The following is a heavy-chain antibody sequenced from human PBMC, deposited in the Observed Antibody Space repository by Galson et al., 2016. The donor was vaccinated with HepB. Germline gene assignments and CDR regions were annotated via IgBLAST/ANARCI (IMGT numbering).Heavy chain of an antibody. V-gene: IGHV3-48*02. J-gene: IGHJ4*02. CDR1: GLTFSREG. Sequence: SLRLSCAGSGLTFSREGMGWVRQAPGKGLEWISYITSDSRNIYYADSVRGRFTISRDNGKNSLYLQMNSLRDEDTAVYYCARGRCYTDRCDSGFRSCDYWGQGTLVTVSS. D-gene: IGHD3-3*01. CDR3: ARGRCYTDRCDSGFRSCDY. CDR2: ITSDSRNI.